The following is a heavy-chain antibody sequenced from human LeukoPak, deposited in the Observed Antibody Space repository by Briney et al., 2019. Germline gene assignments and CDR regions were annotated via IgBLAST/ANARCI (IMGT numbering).Heavy chain of an antibody. Sequence: GGSLRLSCAASGFTFSDYYMSWIRQAPGKGLEWVSYISSSSSYTNYADSVKGRFTISRDNAKNSLYLQMNSLRAEDTAVYYCARGQYYYDSSGYSTDYWGQGTLVTVTS. CDR1: GFTFSDYY. D-gene: IGHD3-22*01. J-gene: IGHJ4*02. CDR2: ISSSSSYT. CDR3: ARGQYYYDSSGYSTDY. V-gene: IGHV3-11*05.